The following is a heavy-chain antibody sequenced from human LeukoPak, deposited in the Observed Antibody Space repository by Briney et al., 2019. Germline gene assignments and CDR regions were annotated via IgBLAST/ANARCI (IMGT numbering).Heavy chain of an antibody. V-gene: IGHV3-49*04. Sequence: GRSLRLSCTASGFTFGDYAMSWVRQAPGKGLKWVGFIRSKAYGGTTEYAASVKGRFTISRDDSKSIAYLQMNSLKTEDTAAYYCTSPGGSGWYYDYWGQGTLVTVSS. CDR1: GFTFGDYA. CDR3: TSPGGSGWYYDY. J-gene: IGHJ4*02. CDR2: IRSKAYGGTT. D-gene: IGHD6-19*01.